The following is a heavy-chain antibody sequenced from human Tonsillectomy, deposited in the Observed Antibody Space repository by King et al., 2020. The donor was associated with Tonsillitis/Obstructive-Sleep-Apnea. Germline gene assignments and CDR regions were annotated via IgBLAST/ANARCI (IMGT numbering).Heavy chain of an antibody. D-gene: IGHD4-17*01. CDR2: INHSGST. J-gene: IGHJ2*01. Sequence: VQLQQWGAGLLKPSETLSLNCVVYGGSFRGYYWSWIRQPPGKGLEWIGEINHSGSTDYNPSLKSRVTISVDTSKNQFSLKLCSVTAADTAVYYCARLDYGDPNWYFDLWGRGTLVTVSS. CDR1: GGSFRGYY. CDR3: ARLDYGDPNWYFDL. V-gene: IGHV4-34*01.